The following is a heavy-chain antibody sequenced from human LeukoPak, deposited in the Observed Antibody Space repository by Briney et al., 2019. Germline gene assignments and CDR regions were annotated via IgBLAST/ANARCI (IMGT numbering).Heavy chain of an antibody. CDR3: AREGYCSSTSCYTLGDAFDI. CDR2: ISSSSSYI. D-gene: IGHD2-2*02. J-gene: IGHJ3*02. V-gene: IGHV3-21*01. Sequence: GGSLRLSCAASGFTFSSSSMNWVRQAPGKGLEWVSSISSSSSYIYFADSVKGRFTISRDNAKSSVYLQMNSLRAEDTAVYYCAREGYCSSTSCYTLGDAFDIWGQGTMVTVSS. CDR1: GFTFSSSS.